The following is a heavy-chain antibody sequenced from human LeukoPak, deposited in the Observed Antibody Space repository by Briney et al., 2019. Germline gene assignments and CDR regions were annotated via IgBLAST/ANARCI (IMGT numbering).Heavy chain of an antibody. CDR3: ALELDV. Sequence: PGGSLRLSCAVSGFTFSSYGMHWVRQAPGKGLEWVAVISYDGSNKYYADSVKGRFTISRDNSKNTLYLQMNSLRAEDTAVYYCALELDVWGQGTTVTVSS. J-gene: IGHJ6*02. CDR1: GFTFSSYG. CDR2: ISYDGSNK. V-gene: IGHV3-30*03.